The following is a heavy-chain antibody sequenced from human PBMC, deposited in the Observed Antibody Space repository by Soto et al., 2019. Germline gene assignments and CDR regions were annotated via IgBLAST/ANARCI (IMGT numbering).Heavy chain of an antibody. CDR1: GYTFTSYG. V-gene: IGHV1-18*01. D-gene: IGHD3-22*01. J-gene: IGHJ6*02. CDR3: ARAVYYYDSTGTPPSSSSGMDV. Sequence: ASVKVSCKASGYTFTSYGISWVRQAPGQGLEWMGWISAYNGNTNYAQKLQGRVTMTTDTSTSTAYMELRSLRSDDTAVYYCARAVYYYDSTGTPPSSSSGMDVWGLGTTVTVSS. CDR2: ISAYNGNT.